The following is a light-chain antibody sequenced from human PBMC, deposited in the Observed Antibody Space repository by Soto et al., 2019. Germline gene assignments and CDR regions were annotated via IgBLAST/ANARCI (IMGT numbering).Light chain of an antibody. Sequence: DIVLTQSPGILSLSPGERATLSCRASQSISRNFLAWYQQKPGQAPRLLIFRASTRATGIPDRFSGSGSGTDCTLTISRLEPDDFALYDCQQCGGSPWTCGQGTKVEIK. CDR2: RAS. CDR1: QSISRNF. CDR3: QQCGGSPWT. V-gene: IGKV3-20*01. J-gene: IGKJ1*01.